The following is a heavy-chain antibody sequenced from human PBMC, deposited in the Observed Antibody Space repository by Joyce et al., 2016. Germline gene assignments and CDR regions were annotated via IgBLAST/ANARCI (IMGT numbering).Heavy chain of an antibody. CDR2: IVVGSANT. CDR1: GFTFASSA. D-gene: IGHD2-21*02. CDR3: AAAPSIAVTADVGFDV. V-gene: IGHV1-58*02. Sequence: QMQLVQSGPEVKKPGTSVKVSCKASGFTFASSAMQWVRQARGQGLEWRGWIVVGSANTNDAQKFQERGTIPRVLSTRTTYMELTSLRAEDTAVYYCAAAPSIAVTADVGFDVWGQGTMVTVAS. J-gene: IGHJ3*01.